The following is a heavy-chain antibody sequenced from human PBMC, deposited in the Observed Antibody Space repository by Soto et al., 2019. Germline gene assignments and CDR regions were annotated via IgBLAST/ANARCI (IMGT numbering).Heavy chain of an antibody. Sequence: RGSLRLSCAASGFTFSSYWMHWVRQAPGKGLVWVSRINSDGSSTSYADSVKGRFTISRDNAKNTLYLQMNSLRAEDTAVYYCARVRFLEWLLSPLFAFDIWGQGTMVTVSS. D-gene: IGHD3-3*01. V-gene: IGHV3-74*01. CDR3: ARVRFLEWLLSPLFAFDI. CDR1: GFTFSSYW. CDR2: INSDGSST. J-gene: IGHJ3*02.